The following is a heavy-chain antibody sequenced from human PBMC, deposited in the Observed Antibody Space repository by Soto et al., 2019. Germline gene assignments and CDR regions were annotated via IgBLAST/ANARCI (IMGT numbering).Heavy chain of an antibody. CDR2: INAGNGNT. D-gene: IGHD6-6*01. CDR3: ARERAAYSSSSYNWFDT. V-gene: IGHV1-3*01. Sequence: ASVKVSCKASGYTFTSYAMHWVRQAPGQRLEWMGWINAGNGNTKYSQKFQGRVTITRDTSASTAYMELSSLRSEDTAVYYCARERAAYSSSSYNWFDTWGQGTLVTVSS. J-gene: IGHJ5*02. CDR1: GYTFTSYA.